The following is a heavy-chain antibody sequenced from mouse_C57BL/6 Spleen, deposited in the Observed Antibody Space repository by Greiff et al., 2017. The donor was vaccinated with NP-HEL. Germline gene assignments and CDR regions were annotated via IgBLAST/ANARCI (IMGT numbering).Heavy chain of an antibody. Sequence: EVKLMESGGGLVQPGGSLKLSCAASGFTFSDYYMYWVRQTPEKRLEWVAYISNGGGSTYYPDTVKGRFTISRDNAKNTLYLQMSRLKSEDTAMYYCARRDSVYAMDYWGQGTSVTVSS. CDR2: ISNGGGST. J-gene: IGHJ4*01. V-gene: IGHV5-12*01. D-gene: IGHD3-3*01. CDR1: GFTFSDYY. CDR3: ARRDSVYAMDY.